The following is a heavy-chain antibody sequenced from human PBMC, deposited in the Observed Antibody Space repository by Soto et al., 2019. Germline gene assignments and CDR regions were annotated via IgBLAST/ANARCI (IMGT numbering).Heavy chain of an antibody. CDR2: ISGTGGST. D-gene: IGHD6-6*01. V-gene: IGHV3-23*01. Sequence: EVQLLESGGGLVQPGGSLRLSCAASGFTFRTYAMSWVRQAPGKGLEWVSAISGTGGSTYYADSVKGRFTISRDNSKNTLYLQMNSLRADDTAVYYCAKNWDTTSSSSSHWGQGTLVTVSS. J-gene: IGHJ4*02. CDR3: AKNWDTTSSSSSH. CDR1: GFTFRTYA.